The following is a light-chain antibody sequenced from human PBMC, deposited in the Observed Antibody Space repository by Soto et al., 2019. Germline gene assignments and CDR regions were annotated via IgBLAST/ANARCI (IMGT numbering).Light chain of an antibody. V-gene: IGKV3-15*01. Sequence: EVVMTQSPATLSVSPGERATLSCRASQSVSSNLAWYQQKPGQAPRLLIYGASTRAIGIPARFSGSGSGTEFTLTISSLQSEDFAVYYCQQYNRWRTVGQGTKVDIK. CDR3: QQYNRWRT. CDR1: QSVSSN. CDR2: GAS. J-gene: IGKJ1*01.